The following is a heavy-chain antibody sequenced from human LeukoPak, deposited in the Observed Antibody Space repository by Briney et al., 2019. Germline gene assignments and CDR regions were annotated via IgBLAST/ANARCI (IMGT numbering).Heavy chain of an antibody. D-gene: IGHD3-22*01. CDR1: GYTFTGYY. J-gene: IGHJ4*02. Sequence: ASVKVSCKASGYTFTGYYMHWVRQAPGQGLEWMGWISAYNGNTNYAQKLQGRVTMTTDTSTSTAYMELRSLRSDDTAVYYCARDPSTYYYDSSGYYPLDYWGQGTLVTVSS. CDR3: ARDPSTYYYDSSGYYPLDY. V-gene: IGHV1-18*04. CDR2: ISAYNGNT.